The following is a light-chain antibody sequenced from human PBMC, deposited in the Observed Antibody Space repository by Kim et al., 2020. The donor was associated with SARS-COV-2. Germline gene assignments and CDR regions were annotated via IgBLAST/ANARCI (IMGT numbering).Light chain of an antibody. Sequence: SELTQDPAVSVALGQTVRITCQGDSLRSYYATWYQQKPGQAPILVIYGKNNRPSGIPDRFSGSSSGDTASLTITGTQAGDEADYYCNSRDSNDNVVFGGGTKLTVL. J-gene: IGLJ2*01. CDR1: SLRSYY. CDR2: GKN. CDR3: NSRDSNDNVV. V-gene: IGLV3-19*01.